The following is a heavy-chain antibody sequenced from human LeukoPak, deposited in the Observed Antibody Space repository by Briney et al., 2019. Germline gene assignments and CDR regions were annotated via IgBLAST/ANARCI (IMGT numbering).Heavy chain of an antibody. CDR3: ARDPGIVGASNFDY. V-gene: IGHV1-3*01. CDR1: GYTFTSYA. Sequence: ASVKVSCKASGYTFTSYAMHWVRQAPGQRLEWMGWINAGNGNTKYSQKFQGRVTITRDTSASTAYMELSSLRSEDTAVYYCARDPGIVGASNFDYWGQGTLVTVSS. CDR2: INAGNGNT. D-gene: IGHD1-26*01. J-gene: IGHJ4*02.